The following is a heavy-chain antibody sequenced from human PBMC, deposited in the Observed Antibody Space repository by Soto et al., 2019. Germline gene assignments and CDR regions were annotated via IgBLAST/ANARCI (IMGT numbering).Heavy chain of an antibody. D-gene: IGHD2-8*02. J-gene: IGHJ5*01. CDR2: IHNSGTS. Sequence: SETLSLTCTVSGDTSTSYYWGWIRQAPGKGLEWIGHIHNSGTSTHNPSLNGRVTISIDMSKKQFSLKLTSLTSADTAVYYCARDSSDTVGYTWFDSWSQGTLVTVSS. CDR3: ARDSSDTVGYTWFDS. CDR1: GDTSTSYY. V-gene: IGHV4-59*01.